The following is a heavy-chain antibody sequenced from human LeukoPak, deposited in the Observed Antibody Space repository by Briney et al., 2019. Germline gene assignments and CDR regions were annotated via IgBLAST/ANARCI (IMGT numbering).Heavy chain of an antibody. CDR3: ARRGIVLGAAPVLKYSFDY. CDR1: GFTFSSYA. CDR2: ISVSGGGT. D-gene: IGHD1-26*01. Sequence: GGSLRLSCAASGFTFSSYAMSWVRQAQGKGLEWVSSISVSGGGTYYADSVKGRFTISRDNCKNTLYLQMNSLSAEDTAVYYCARRGIVLGAAPVLKYSFDYWGQGTLVTVSS. J-gene: IGHJ4*02. V-gene: IGHV3-23*01.